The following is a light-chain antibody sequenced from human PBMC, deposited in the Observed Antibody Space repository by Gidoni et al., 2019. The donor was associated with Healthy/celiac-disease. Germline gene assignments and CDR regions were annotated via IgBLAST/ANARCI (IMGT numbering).Light chain of an antibody. Sequence: QSALTQPASVSGSPGQSITISCTGTSSDVGGYNDVSWYQQHPGKAPKLMIYDVRNRPSGVCNRFSGSKSGNTASLTISGLQAEDEADEYCSSYTSSSTVVFGGGTKLTVL. V-gene: IGLV2-14*03. CDR3: SSYTSSSTVV. J-gene: IGLJ2*01. CDR2: DVR. CDR1: SSDVGGYND.